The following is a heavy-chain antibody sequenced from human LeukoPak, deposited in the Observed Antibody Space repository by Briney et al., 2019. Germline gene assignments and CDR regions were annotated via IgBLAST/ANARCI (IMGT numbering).Heavy chain of an antibody. V-gene: IGHV5-51*01. Sequence: GESLKISCKGSGYSFTSYWIGWVRQMPGKGLEWMGIIYPGDSDTRYSPSFQGQVTISADKSISTAYLQWSSLKASDTAMYYCARHRVQWELRASVYYMDVWGKGTTVTISS. CDR3: ARHRVQWELRASVYYMDV. D-gene: IGHD1-26*01. CDR1: GYSFTSYW. CDR2: IYPGDSDT. J-gene: IGHJ6*03.